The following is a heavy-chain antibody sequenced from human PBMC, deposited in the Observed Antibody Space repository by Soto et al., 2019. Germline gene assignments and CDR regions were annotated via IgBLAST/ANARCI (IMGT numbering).Heavy chain of an antibody. CDR1: GYSISSGYY. CDR2: IYHTGST. J-gene: IGHJ4*02. V-gene: IGHV4-38-2*01. Sequence: SETLSLTCGVSGYSISSGYYWGWIRQPPGKGLEWIGSIYHTGSTYYNPSLKSRVTISVDTSKNHFSLKLSSVTAADTAVYYCARGTDYWGKGTVVTVS. CDR3: ARGTDY.